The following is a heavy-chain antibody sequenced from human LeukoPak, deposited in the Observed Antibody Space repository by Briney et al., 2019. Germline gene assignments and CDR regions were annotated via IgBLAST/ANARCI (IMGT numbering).Heavy chain of an antibody. D-gene: IGHD3-10*01. CDR2: ISSSSSYI. J-gene: IGHJ4*02. Sequence: PGGSLRLSCAASGFTFSSYSMNWVRQAPGKGLEWVSSISSSSSYIYYADSVKGRFTISRDNAKNSLYLQMNSLRAEDTAVYYCARDSITMVRGVITLDYWGQGTLVTVSS. V-gene: IGHV3-21*01. CDR3: ARDSITMVRGVITLDY. CDR1: GFTFSSYS.